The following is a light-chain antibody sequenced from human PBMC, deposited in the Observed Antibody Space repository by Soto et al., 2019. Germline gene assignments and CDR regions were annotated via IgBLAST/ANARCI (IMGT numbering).Light chain of an antibody. V-gene: IGKV1-5*03. CDR1: QNIRSR. CDR3: QQYHKFWT. Sequence: DIQMTQSPSTLSASVGDRVTITCRASQNIRSRLAWFQQKPGKAPKLLIYKASRLESGVPSRFSGSEYGTEFTLTISNLQPDDFATYYCQQYHKFWTFGQGTKVDIK. J-gene: IGKJ1*01. CDR2: KAS.